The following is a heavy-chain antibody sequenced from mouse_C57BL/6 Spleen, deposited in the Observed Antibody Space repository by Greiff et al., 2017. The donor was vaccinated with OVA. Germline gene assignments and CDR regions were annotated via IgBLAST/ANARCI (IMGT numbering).Heavy chain of an antibody. CDR3: ARDSYLYSMDY. J-gene: IGHJ4*01. Sequence: EVHLVESGGGLVKPGGSLKLSCAASGFTFSDYGIHWVRQAPEKGLEWVAYISSGSSTIYYADTVKGRFTISRDNAKNTLFLQMTSLRSEDTAMYYCARDSYLYSMDYWGQGTSVTVSS. V-gene: IGHV5-17*01. CDR1: GFTFSDYG. CDR2: ISSGSSTI.